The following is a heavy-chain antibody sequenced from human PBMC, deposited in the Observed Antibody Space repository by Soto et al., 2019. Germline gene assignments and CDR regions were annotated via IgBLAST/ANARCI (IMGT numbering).Heavy chain of an antibody. Sequence: QVQLVESGGGVVQPGRSLRLSCAASGFTFSSYGMHWVRQAPGKGLEWVAVISYDGFNKYYADSVKGRFTISRDNSKNTLYLQMNSLRAEDTAVYYCANLYYDTIENLDYWGQGTLVTVSA. V-gene: IGHV3-30*18. CDR2: ISYDGFNK. CDR1: GFTFSSYG. J-gene: IGHJ4*02. D-gene: IGHD3-22*01. CDR3: ANLYYDTIENLDY.